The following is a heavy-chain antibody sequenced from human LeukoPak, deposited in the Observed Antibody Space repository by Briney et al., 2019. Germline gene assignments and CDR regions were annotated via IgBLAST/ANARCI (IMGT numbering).Heavy chain of an antibody. CDR2: INPNSGGT. J-gene: IGHJ6*03. CDR1: GYTFTSYG. Sequence: GASVKVSCKASGYTFTSYGISWVRQAPGQGLEWMGWINPNSGGTNYAQKFQGRVTMTRDTSISTAYMELSRLRSDDTAVYYCATNPSDLYYYYYMDVWGKGTTVTVSS. V-gene: IGHV1-2*02. CDR3: ATNPSDLYYYYYMDV.